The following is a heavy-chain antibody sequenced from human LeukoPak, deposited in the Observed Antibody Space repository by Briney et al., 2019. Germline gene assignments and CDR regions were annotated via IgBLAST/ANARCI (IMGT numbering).Heavy chain of an antibody. J-gene: IGHJ6*02. CDR3: ARPGYDTSGYHYYYYGMDV. D-gene: IGHD3-22*01. CDR1: GFTLSSHS. Sequence: GGAPRLSRAAPGFTLSSHSLNWVPPAPGEGLEWVPSISSDSSYIYYADSVRGRFTISRDNARNSLYLQMNSLRAEDTAVYYCARPGYDTSGYHYYYYGMDVWGQGTTVTVSS. CDR2: ISSDSSYI. V-gene: IGHV3-21*01.